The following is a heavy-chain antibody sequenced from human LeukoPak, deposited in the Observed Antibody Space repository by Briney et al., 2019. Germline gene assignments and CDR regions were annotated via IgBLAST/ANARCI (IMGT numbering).Heavy chain of an antibody. V-gene: IGHV4-59*01. CDR3: ARGYYDFWSGYYPPPDY. Sequence: SETLSLTCTVSGGSISSYYWSWIRQPPGKGLEWIGYIYYSGSTNYNPSLKSRVTISVDTSKNQFSLKLSSVTAADTAVYYCARGYYDFWSGYYPPPDYWGQGTLVTVSS. J-gene: IGHJ4*02. CDR2: IYYSGST. D-gene: IGHD3-3*01. CDR1: GGSISSYY.